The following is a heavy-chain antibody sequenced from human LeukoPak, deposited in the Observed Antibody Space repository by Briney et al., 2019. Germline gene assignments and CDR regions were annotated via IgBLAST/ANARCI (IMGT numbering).Heavy chain of an antibody. J-gene: IGHJ4*02. Sequence: SETLSLTCAVSRYSISSGYYWGWSRQPPGKGLEWIGSIYHSGSTYYNPSLKSRVTISVDTSKNQFSLKMSSVTAADTAVYYCASGYNYGYPFDSWGQGTLVTVSS. CDR3: ASGYNYGYPFDS. CDR2: IYHSGST. CDR1: RYSISSGYY. D-gene: IGHD5-18*01. V-gene: IGHV4-38-2*01.